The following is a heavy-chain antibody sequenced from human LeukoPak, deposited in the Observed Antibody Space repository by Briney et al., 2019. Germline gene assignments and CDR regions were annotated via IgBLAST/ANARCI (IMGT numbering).Heavy chain of an antibody. CDR1: GGSVSSGGYY. D-gene: IGHD6-13*01. J-gene: IGHJ4*02. CDR3: ARRSAGNHRNLNFDF. CDR2: VYYSGNT. Sequence: PSETLSLTCTVSGGSVSSGGYYWSWIRQPPGKGLEWIGYVYYSGNTNYNPSLKSRVTISVDTSKNQFSLKLSSVTAADTAVYYCARRSAGNHRNLNFDFWGQGTLVTVSS. V-gene: IGHV4-61*08.